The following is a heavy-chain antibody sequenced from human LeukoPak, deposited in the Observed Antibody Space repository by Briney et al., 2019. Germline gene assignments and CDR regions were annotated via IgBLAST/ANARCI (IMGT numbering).Heavy chain of an antibody. CDR2: IRSKAYGGTT. V-gene: IGHV3-49*04. CDR1: GFTFGDYA. Sequence: GRSLRLSCTASGFTFGDYAMSWVRQAPGKGLEWVGFIRSKAYGGTTEYAASVKGRFTISRDDSKGIAYLQMNSLKTEDTAVYYCTRLHYYGMDVWGQGTTVTVSS. CDR3: TRLHYYGMDV. J-gene: IGHJ6*02.